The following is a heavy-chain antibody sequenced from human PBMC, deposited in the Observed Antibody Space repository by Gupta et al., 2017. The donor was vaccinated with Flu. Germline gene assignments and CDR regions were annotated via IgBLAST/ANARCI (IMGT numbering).Heavy chain of an antibody. CDR2: FNTNSGNP. D-gene: IGHD3-3*01. Sequence: VLQAPGQGIEWMGGFNTNSGNPTYAQRFTGRFVFSLDTSVSTAYLQISSLKAEDTAGYYRARDIRSATFGVVISPDYNMDVWGEGTTVTVSS. CDR3: ARDIRSATFGVVISPDYNMDV. J-gene: IGHJ6*03. V-gene: IGHV7-4-1*02.